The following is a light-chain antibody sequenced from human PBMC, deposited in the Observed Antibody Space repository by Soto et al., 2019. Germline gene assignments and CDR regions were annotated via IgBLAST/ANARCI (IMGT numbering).Light chain of an antibody. CDR1: SSNIGSNY. V-gene: IGLV1-47*01. CDR3: AAWDDSLSGVV. J-gene: IGLJ2*01. Sequence: QSVLTQPPSASGTPGQRFTITCSGSSSNIGSNYVYWYQQLPGTSPKLLIYRNNQRPSGVPDRFSGSKSGTSASLAISGLRSVDEADYYCAAWDDSLSGVVFGGGTKVTVL. CDR2: RNN.